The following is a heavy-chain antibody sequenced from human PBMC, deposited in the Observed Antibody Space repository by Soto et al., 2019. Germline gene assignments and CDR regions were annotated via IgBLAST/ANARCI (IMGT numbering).Heavy chain of an antibody. CDR3: ATAGLTTLELAICY. Sequence: GASVKVSCKASRYTFTDYYMHWVRQSPGQGLEWMGWIHPNSGATKFPQKFQGRVIMTRDTSISTVYMELSRLRSDDTAVYSCATAGLTTLELAICYWGQGTMVNFSS. V-gene: IGHV1-2*02. D-gene: IGHD1-1*01. CDR2: IHPNSGAT. CDR1: RYTFTDYY. J-gene: IGHJ4*02.